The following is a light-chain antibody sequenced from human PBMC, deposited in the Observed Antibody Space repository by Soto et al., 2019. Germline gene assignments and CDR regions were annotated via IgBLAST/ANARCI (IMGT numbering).Light chain of an antibody. V-gene: IGLV1-51*01. Sequence: QSVLTQPPSVSAAPGQKVTISCSGGSSNIGNNYVSWYQQLPGTAPKLLIYDNNKRPSGIPDRFSGSKSGPSATLGITGFQTGDEANYYGGTWDSSLRGGVFGTGTKVTVL. CDR1: SSNIGNNY. CDR2: DNN. CDR3: GTWDSSLRGGV. J-gene: IGLJ1*01.